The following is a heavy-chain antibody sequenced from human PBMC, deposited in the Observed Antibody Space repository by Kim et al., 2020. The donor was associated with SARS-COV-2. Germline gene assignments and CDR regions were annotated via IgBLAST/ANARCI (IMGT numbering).Heavy chain of an antibody. Sequence: ANYAQEFQGRATITADGSTNTAYMELSSLGCDDTAVYYCAGGDGVYDTFDIWGQGTMVTVSS. J-gene: IGHJ3*02. V-gene: IGHV1-69*01. D-gene: IGHD2-8*01. CDR2: A. CDR3: AGGDGVYDTFDI.